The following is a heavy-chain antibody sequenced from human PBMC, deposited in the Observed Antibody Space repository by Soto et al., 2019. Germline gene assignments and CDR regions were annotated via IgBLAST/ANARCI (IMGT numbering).Heavy chain of an antibody. V-gene: IGHV1-18*01. Sequence: ASVKVSCKASGYTFTIYGIILVRQAPGQGLEWMGWISAYNGNTNYAQKLQGRVTMTTDTSTSTAYMELRSLRSDDTAVYYCARPRVPAADDAFDIWGQGTMVTVSS. D-gene: IGHD6-13*01. CDR1: GYTFTIYG. CDR2: ISAYNGNT. J-gene: IGHJ3*02. CDR3: ARPRVPAADDAFDI.